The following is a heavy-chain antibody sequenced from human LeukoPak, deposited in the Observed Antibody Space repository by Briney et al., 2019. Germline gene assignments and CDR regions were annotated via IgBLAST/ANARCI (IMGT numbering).Heavy chain of an antibody. CDR2: IYYSGSS. CDR3: ARVLRPLPEYXYYFDY. CDR1: GASFSSGDYY. V-gene: IGHV4-31*03. Sequence: SEPLSLTCTVSGASFSSGDYYWSWIRQHPGKGLEWIGYIYYSGSSYPNPSLKSRVTMSVDTSKNQFSLKLSSVTAADTAVYYCARVLRPLPEYXYYFDYWGQGXLXTXSS. D-gene: IGHD2/OR15-2a*01. J-gene: IGHJ4*01.